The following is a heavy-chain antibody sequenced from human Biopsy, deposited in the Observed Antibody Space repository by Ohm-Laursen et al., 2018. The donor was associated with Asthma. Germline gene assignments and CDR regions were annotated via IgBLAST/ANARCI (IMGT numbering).Heavy chain of an antibody. J-gene: IGHJ6*02. D-gene: IGHD3-3*01. Sequence: RLSCAASGFTFSSYSMYWVRQAPGKGLEWVAVISYDGSNKYYADSVKGRFTISRDNSKNTLYLQMNSLRAEDTAVYYCAKDTEGRYDFWSGLSYNYYGMDVWGQGTTVTVSS. V-gene: IGHV3-30*18. CDR1: GFTFSSYS. CDR3: AKDTEGRYDFWSGLSYNYYGMDV. CDR2: ISYDGSNK.